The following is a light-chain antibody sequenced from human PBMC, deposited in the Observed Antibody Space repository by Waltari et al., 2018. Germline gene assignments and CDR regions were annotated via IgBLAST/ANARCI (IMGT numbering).Light chain of an antibody. CDR3: AAWDDSLNGLWV. CDR1: SSNIGKNI. Sequence: SVLTQPPSASGTPGQRVTMSCSGSSSNIGKNIVNWYQQLPGTAPKPLIHSSDQRPSGVPDRFSGSKSGTSASLAISGLQSEDEADYYCAAWDDSLNGLWVFGGGTKLTVL. V-gene: IGLV1-44*01. CDR2: SSD. J-gene: IGLJ3*02.